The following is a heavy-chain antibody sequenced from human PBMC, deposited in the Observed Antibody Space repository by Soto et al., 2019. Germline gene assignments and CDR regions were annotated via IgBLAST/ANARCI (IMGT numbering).Heavy chain of an antibody. J-gene: IGHJ4*02. D-gene: IGHD3-22*01. CDR1: GFGFSFYG. CDR3: AKAVVDYSDSSGYFSDFDH. V-gene: IGHV3-30*18. CDR2: ISDDGSEK. Sequence: VQLLDSGGGVVQPGRSLTLSCAASGFGFSFYGMHWVRQAPGKGLEWVAVISDDGSEKYYRDSVKGRFTISRDNSGNTLFLQMTSLRNEDTAIYYCAKAVVDYSDSSGYFSDFDHWGQGTLVTVSS.